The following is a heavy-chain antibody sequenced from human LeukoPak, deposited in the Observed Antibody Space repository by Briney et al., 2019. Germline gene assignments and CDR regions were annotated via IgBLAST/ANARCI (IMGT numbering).Heavy chain of an antibody. V-gene: IGHV3-74*01. CDR1: RFTFTNHW. Sequence: GGSLRLSCTAPRFTFTNHWMHWVRPAPGKGLEWFSYVSVVGTSTTYTGSVKGRLTIARDNANNTLYLQMNSLRAEDTSVYYWTRDTNLSFGRWGQGTLVTVS. D-gene: IGHD1-14*01. CDR2: VSVVGTST. CDR3: TRDTNLSFGR. J-gene: IGHJ4*02.